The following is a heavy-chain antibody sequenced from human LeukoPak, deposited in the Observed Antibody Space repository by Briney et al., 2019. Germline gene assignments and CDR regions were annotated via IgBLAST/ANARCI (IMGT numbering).Heavy chain of an antibody. CDR2: INLSGST. J-gene: IGHJ4*02. Sequence: SETLSLTCAVYGGSFSGYYWSWIRQPPGKGLEWIGEINLSGSTNYNPSLKSRVTISVDTSKNQFSLKLSSVTAADTAVYYCARGRKFGGVIVKFFYFDYWGQGTLVTVSS. CDR3: ARGRKFGGVIVKFFYFDY. D-gene: IGHD3-16*02. CDR1: GGSFSGYY. V-gene: IGHV4-34*01.